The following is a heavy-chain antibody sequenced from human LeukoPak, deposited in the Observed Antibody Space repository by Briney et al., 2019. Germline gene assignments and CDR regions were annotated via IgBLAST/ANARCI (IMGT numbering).Heavy chain of an antibody. V-gene: IGHV3-66*04. CDR2: IYSGGTT. CDR3: ASQSTPVLPFDI. CDR1: GGSISSSTYY. J-gene: IGHJ3*02. D-gene: IGHD2-15*01. Sequence: ETLSLTCTVSGGSISSSTYYWAWIRQAPGKGLEWVSVIYSGGTTYYADSVKGRFTISRDNSKNTLYLQMNSLRAEDTAVYYCASQSTPVLPFDIWGQGTMVTVSS.